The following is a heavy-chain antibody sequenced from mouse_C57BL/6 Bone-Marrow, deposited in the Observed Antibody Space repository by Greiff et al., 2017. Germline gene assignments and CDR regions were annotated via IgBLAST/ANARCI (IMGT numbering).Heavy chain of an antibody. J-gene: IGHJ2*01. V-gene: IGHV1-26*01. D-gene: IGHD1-1*01. Sequence: LQQSGPELVKPGASVKISCKASGYTFTDYYMNWVKQSHGKSLEWIGDINPNNGGTSYNQKFKGKATLTVDKSSSTAYMELRSLTSEDSAVYYCARDYGSSYPYYFDYWGQGTTLTVSS. CDR3: ARDYGSSYPYYFDY. CDR1: GYTFTDYY. CDR2: INPNNGGT.